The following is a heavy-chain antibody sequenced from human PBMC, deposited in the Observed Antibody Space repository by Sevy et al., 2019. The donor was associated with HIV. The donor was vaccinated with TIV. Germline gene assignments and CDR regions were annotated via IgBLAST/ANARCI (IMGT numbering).Heavy chain of an antibody. V-gene: IGHV1-69*13. Sequence: ASVKVSCKASGGTFSSYAISWVRQAPGQGLEWMGGIIPIFGKANYEQKFQGRVTITADESTSTAYMELSSLRSEDTAVYYCASAIFGVVIPHHYYGMDVWGQGTTVTVSS. D-gene: IGHD3-3*01. CDR2: IIPIFGKA. CDR1: GGTFSSYA. J-gene: IGHJ6*02. CDR3: ASAIFGVVIPHHYYGMDV.